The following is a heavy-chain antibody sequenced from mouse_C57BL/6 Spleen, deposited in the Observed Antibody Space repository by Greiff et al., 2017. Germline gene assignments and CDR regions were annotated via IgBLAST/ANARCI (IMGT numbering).Heavy chain of an antibody. D-gene: IGHD4-1*01. CDR3: SRTGNWEGYFDV. V-gene: IGHV1-7*01. Sequence: QVQLQESGAELAKPGASVKLSCKASGYTFTSYWMHWVKQRPGQGLEWIGYINPSSGYTKYNQKFKDKATLTADKSSSTAYMPLRSLTYEYSAVXYYSRTGNWEGYFDVWGTGTTVTVSS. CDR1: GYTFTSYW. CDR2: INPSSGYT. J-gene: IGHJ1*03.